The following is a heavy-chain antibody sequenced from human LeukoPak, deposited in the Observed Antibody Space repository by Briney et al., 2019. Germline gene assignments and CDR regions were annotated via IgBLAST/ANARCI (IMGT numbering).Heavy chain of an antibody. Sequence: GGSLRLSCAASGFTFSSYEMNWVRQAPGKGLEWVSYISSSGSIIYYADSVKGWFTISRDNAKNSLYLQMNSLRAEDTALYYCASGWPIDYWGQGTLVTVSS. V-gene: IGHV3-48*03. CDR1: GFTFSSYE. CDR2: ISSSGSII. J-gene: IGHJ4*02. CDR3: ASGWPIDY. D-gene: IGHD6-19*01.